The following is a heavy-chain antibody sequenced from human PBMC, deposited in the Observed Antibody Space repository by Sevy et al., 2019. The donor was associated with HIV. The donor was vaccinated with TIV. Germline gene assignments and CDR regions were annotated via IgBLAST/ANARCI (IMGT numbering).Heavy chain of an antibody. CDR3: ARSNPKYSSSWYYFDY. CDR1: GFTFSSYW. D-gene: IGHD6-13*01. Sequence: GGSLRLSCAASGFTFSSYWMSWVRQAPGKGLEWVANIKQDGSEKYYVDSVKGRFTISRDNAKNSLYLQMNSLRAEDTAVYHCARSNPKYSSSWYYFDYWGQGTLVTVSS. J-gene: IGHJ4*02. CDR2: IKQDGSEK. V-gene: IGHV3-7*01.